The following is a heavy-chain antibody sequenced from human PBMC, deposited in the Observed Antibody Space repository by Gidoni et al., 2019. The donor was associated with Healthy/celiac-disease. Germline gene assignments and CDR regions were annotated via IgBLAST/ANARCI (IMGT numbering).Heavy chain of an antibody. D-gene: IGHD2-21*02. CDR1: GGSFSGYY. CDR3: ASTPYGGNSGS. V-gene: IGHV4-34*01. Sequence: QVQLQQWGAGLLKPSETLSLTCAVYGGSFSGYYWSWIRQPPGKGLEWIGEINHSGSTNYNPSLKSRVTISVDTSKNQFSLKLSSVTAADTAVYYCASTPYGGNSGSWGQGTLVTVSS. CDR2: INHSGST. J-gene: IGHJ4*02.